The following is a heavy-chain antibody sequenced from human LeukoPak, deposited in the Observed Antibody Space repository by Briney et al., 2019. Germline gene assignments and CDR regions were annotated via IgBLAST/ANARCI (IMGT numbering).Heavy chain of an antibody. Sequence: PGGSLRLSCAASGFTFSSYSMIWVRQAPGKGLEWVSSISTSSSYIYYADSVKGRFTISRDNAKNSLYLQMNSLRAEDTAVYYCARIDSSGWSGGPDWFDPWGQGTLVTVSS. V-gene: IGHV3-21*01. CDR3: ARIDSSGWSGGPDWFDP. CDR2: ISTSSSYI. D-gene: IGHD6-19*01. J-gene: IGHJ5*02. CDR1: GFTFSSYS.